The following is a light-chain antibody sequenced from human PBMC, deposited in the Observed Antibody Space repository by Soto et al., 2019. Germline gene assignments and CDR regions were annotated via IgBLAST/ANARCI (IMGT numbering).Light chain of an antibody. CDR1: AGAVTSGHY. V-gene: IGLV7-46*01. CDR3: LVSYSGARL. J-gene: IGLJ2*01. CDR2: DTT. Sequence: AVVTQEPSLTVSPGGTVTLTCGSTAGAVTSGHYPYWFQQKPGQAPRTLIYDTTNKHSWTPARFSGSLLGGKAALTLSGAQPEDEAVYYCLVSYSGARLFGGGTKVTVL.